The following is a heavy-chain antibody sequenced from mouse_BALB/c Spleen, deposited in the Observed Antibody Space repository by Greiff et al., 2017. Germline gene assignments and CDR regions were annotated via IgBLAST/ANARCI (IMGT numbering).Heavy chain of an antibody. J-gene: IGHJ1*01. CDR3: ASSTMDWYFDV. D-gene: IGHD2-1*01. CDR1: GFTFSDYY. CDR2: ISDGGSYT. Sequence: EVQRVESGGGLVKPGGSLKLSCAASGFTFSDYYMYWVRQTPEKRLEWVATISDGGSYTYYPDSVKGRFTISRDNAKNNLYLQMSSLKSEDTAMYYCASSTMDWYFDVWGAGTTVTVSS. V-gene: IGHV5-4*02.